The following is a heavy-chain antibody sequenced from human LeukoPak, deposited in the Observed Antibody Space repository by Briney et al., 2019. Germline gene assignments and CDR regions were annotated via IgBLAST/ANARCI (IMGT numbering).Heavy chain of an antibody. CDR3: ARAGGSYPYYYYYVDV. CDR1: GGSISSGSYY. Sequence: SQTLSLTCTVSGGSISSGSYYWSWIRQPAGKGLEWIGRIYTSGSTNYNPSLKSRVTISVDTSKNQFSLKLSSVTAADTAVYYCARAGGSYPYYYYYVDVWGKGTTVTVSS. V-gene: IGHV4-61*02. J-gene: IGHJ6*03. D-gene: IGHD1-26*01. CDR2: IYTSGST.